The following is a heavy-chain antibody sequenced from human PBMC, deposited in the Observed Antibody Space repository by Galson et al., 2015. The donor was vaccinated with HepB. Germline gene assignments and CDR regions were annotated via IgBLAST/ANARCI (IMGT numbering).Heavy chain of an antibody. J-gene: IGHJ3*02. V-gene: IGHV3-11*01. CDR1: GFTFSDYY. CDR2: ISSSGSTI. D-gene: IGHD6-19*01. CDR3: ARKFGSGWDNDAFDI. Sequence: SLRLSCAASGFTFSDYYMSWIRQAPGKGLEWVSYISSSGSTIYYADSVKGRFTISRDNAKNSLYLQMNSLRAEDTAVYYCARKFGSGWDNDAFDIWGQGTMVTVSS.